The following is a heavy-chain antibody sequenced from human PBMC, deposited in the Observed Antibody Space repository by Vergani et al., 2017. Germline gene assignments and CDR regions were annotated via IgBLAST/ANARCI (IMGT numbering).Heavy chain of an antibody. V-gene: IGHV3-11*04. CDR1: GFTFSDYY. J-gene: IGHJ3*02. Sequence: QVQLVESGGGLVKPGGSLRLSCAASGFTFSDYYMSWIRQAPGKGLEWVSYISSSGSTIYYADSVKGRFTISRDNSKNTLYLQMNSLRAEDTAVYYCARDIYCSSTSCYGAFDIWGQGTMVTVSS. CDR2: ISSSGSTI. CDR3: ARDIYCSSTSCYGAFDI. D-gene: IGHD2-2*01.